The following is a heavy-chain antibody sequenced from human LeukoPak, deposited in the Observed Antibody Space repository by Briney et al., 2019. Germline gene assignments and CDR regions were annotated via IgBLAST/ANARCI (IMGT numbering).Heavy chain of an antibody. CDR3: GRHRLTGGAFYY. CDR1: GGSISSYY. Sequence: SETLSLTCTVSGGSISSYYWSWIRQPPGKGLEWIGYIYSSGSTNYNPSLKSRVTISVDTSKNQFSLKLSSVTAADTAVYYCGRHRLTGGAFYYCGQGTLVTASS. CDR2: IYSSGST. V-gene: IGHV4-59*08. D-gene: IGHD1-20*01. J-gene: IGHJ4*02.